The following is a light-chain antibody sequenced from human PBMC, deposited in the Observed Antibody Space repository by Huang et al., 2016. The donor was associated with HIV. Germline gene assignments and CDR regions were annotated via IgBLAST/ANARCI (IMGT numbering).Light chain of an antibody. CDR3: QQHYSSPWT. CDR2: WAS. V-gene: IGKV4-1*01. J-gene: IGKJ1*01. Sequence: DIVMTQSPDSLAVSLGERATINCTSSQHVGSSFAWYQQKPGQSPKLLIYWASTRAFGVPDRFSGSGSGTDFTLTISSLQAADVAIYYCQQHYSSPWTFGQGTKVEIK. CDR1: QHVGSS.